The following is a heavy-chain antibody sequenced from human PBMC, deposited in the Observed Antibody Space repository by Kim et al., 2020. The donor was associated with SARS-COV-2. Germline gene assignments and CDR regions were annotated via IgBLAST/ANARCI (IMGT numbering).Heavy chain of an antibody. V-gene: IGHV3-23*01. CDR3: VEMNSWVERALNY. D-gene: IGHD6-13*01. CDR1: GFTFSNNA. Sequence: GGSLRLSCAASGFTFSNNAMTWVCQAPGKGLEWVSTISNDGGSRHYADSVKGRFTISRDNSKDTLYLQMNGLRAEDTAVYYCVEMNSWVERALNYWGQGTLVTVSS. J-gene: IGHJ4*02. CDR2: ISNDGGSR.